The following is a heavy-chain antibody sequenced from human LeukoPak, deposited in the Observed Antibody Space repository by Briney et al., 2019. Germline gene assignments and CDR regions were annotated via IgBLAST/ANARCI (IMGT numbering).Heavy chain of an antibody. CDR3: TRDRGITMVRGARFVLDY. V-gene: IGHV3-49*04. J-gene: IGHJ4*02. D-gene: IGHD3-10*01. CDR2: IRSKGCGGTT. CDR1: GFTFGSYA. Sequence: GGSLRLSCTASGFTFGSYAMSWVRQAPGKGLEWVGFIRSKGCGGTTEYAASVKGRFTISRDDSKSIAYLQMNSLKTEATAVYYCTRDRGITMVRGARFVLDYWGQGTLVTVS.